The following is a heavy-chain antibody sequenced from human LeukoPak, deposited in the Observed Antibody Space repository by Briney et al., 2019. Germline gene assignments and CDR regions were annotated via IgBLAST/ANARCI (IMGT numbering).Heavy chain of an antibody. CDR1: GGSISGYY. CDR3: ARVRYDSSAYYYFWDY. D-gene: IGHD3-22*01. V-gene: IGHV4-59*01. CDR2: IHYSGYT. J-gene: IGHJ4*02. Sequence: SETLSLTCTVSGGSISGYYWSWIRQPPGKGLEWIAYIHYSGYTNYNPSLKSRVTISVDTSNNQFSLKLSSVTAADTAVYYCARVRYDSSAYYYFWDYWGQGTLVTVSS.